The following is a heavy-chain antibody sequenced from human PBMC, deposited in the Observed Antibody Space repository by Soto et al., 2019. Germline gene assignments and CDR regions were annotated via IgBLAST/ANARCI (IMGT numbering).Heavy chain of an antibody. CDR2: ISPSGNSP. CDR3: ARGPTGGYFDN. V-gene: IGHV3-11*01. J-gene: IGHJ4*01. CDR1: GFTFSDYY. D-gene: IGHD7-27*01. Sequence: GESLKISCAASGFTFSDYYMSWIRLAPGKGLEWVSFISPSGNSPYYADSVQGRFTISRDNAKNSLYLQLNILRVDDTAVYYCARGPTGGYFDNWGHGTLVTVSS.